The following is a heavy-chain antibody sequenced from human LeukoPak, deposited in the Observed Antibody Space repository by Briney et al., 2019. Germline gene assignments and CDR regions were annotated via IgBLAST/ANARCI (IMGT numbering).Heavy chain of an antibody. D-gene: IGHD3-3*01. CDR1: GESLSASY. CDR3: ARGFLRFDWTDADVRAFYHYYYMDV. CDR2: INHSGTN. V-gene: IGHV4-34*01. J-gene: IGHJ6*03. Sequence: SGTLSLTCAVPGESLSASYWNWIRQPPGKGLEWIGEINHSGTNNYNPSLKSRLTISVDTSKSQFSLDLTSVTAAATAVYYCARGFLRFDWTDADVRAFYHYYYMDVWGKGTTVIVS.